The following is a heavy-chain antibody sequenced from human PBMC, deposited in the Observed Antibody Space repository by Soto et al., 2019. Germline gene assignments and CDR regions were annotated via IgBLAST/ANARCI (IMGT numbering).Heavy chain of an antibody. V-gene: IGHV4-39*01. J-gene: IGHJ4*02. CDR2: VYYSGST. CDR3: ARRDNNWYYFDY. CDR1: GGSISSSNYY. D-gene: IGHD1-1*01. Sequence: SETLSLTCTVSGGSISSSNYYWGWIRQPPEKGLEWIGSVYYSGSTFYNPSLKSRVTISVDTSKNQFSLKLSSVTAADTAVYYCARRDNNWYYFDYWGQGTRVTVS.